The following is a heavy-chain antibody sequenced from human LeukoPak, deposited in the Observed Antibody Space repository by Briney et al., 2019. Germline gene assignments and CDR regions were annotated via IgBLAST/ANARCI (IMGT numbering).Heavy chain of an antibody. CDR3: ARDRSSWYAWFDP. D-gene: IGHD6-13*01. J-gene: IGHJ5*02. CDR2: ISSSGSTI. V-gene: IGHV3-11*01. Sequence: GGSLRLSCAASGFTLRDYYMSWIPRAPGKGLEWVSYISSSGSTIYYADSVKGRFTISRDNAKNSLYLQMNSLRAEDTAVYYCARDRSSWYAWFDPWGQGTLVTVSS. CDR1: GFTLRDYY.